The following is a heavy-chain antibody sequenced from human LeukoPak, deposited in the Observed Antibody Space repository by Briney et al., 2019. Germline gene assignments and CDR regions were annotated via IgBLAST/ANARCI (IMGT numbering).Heavy chain of an antibody. CDR3: ARGVLTYFDP. J-gene: IGHJ5*02. D-gene: IGHD3-9*01. CDR2: INSEGSGT. V-gene: IGHV3-74*01. CDR1: GFTLSNHW. Sequence: GGSLRLSCVASGFTLSNHWMHWVRQGPGKGLVSVSHINSEGSGTSYADSVKGRFTISRDIAKNTVYLEMNSLRAEDTAVYYCARGVLTYFDPWGQGNLVTVSS.